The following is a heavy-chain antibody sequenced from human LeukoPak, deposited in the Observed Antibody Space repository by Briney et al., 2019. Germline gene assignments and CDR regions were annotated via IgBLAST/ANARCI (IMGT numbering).Heavy chain of an antibody. CDR3: ARVVDGSSDY. CDR1: GGSISSSSYY. Sequence: PSETLSLTCTVSGGSISSSSYYWGWIRQPPGKGLEWIGSIYYSGSTYYNPSLKSRVTISVDTSKNQFSPKLSSVTAADTAVYYCARVVDGSSDYWGQGTLVTVSS. CDR2: IYYSGST. J-gene: IGHJ4*02. D-gene: IGHD1-26*01. V-gene: IGHV4-39*07.